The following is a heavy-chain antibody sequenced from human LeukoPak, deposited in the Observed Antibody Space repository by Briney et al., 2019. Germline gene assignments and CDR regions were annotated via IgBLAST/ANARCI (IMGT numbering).Heavy chain of an antibody. CDR3: ARGSGRVFDAFDI. CDR2: INHSGST. Sequence: SETPSLTCAVYGGSFSGYYWSWIRQPPGKGLEWIGEINHSGSTNYSPSLKSRVTISVDTSKNQFSLKLSSVTAADTAVYYCARGSGRVFDAFDIWGQGTMVTVSS. V-gene: IGHV4-34*01. D-gene: IGHD3-10*01. J-gene: IGHJ3*02. CDR1: GGSFSGYY.